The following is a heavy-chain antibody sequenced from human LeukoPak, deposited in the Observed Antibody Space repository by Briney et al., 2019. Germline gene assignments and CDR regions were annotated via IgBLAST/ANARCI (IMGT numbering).Heavy chain of an antibody. CDR2: INPNSGGT. V-gene: IGHV1-2*02. CDR1: GYTFTGYY. J-gene: IGHJ3*01. D-gene: IGHD3-22*01. Sequence: ASVKVSCKASGYTFTGYYMHWVRQAPGQGLEWMGWINPNSGGTNYAQKFQGRVTMTRDTSISTAYMELSRLRSDDTAVYYCARPNITSYYDSRGSDAFDVWGQGTMVTVSS. CDR3: ARPNITSYYDSRGSDAFDV.